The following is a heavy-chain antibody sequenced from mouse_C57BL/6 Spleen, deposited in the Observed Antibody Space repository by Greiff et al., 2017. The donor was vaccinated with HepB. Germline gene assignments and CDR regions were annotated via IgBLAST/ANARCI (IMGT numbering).Heavy chain of an antibody. CDR3: ARRGYGSFFDY. CDR1: GYTFTSYW. Sequence: QVQLKQPGAELVKPGASVKLSCKASGYTFTSYWMQWVKQRPGQGLEWIGEIDPSDSYTNYNQKFKGKATLTVDTSSSTAYMQLSSLTSEDSAVYYCARRGYGSFFDYWGQGTTLTVSS. D-gene: IGHD1-1*01. J-gene: IGHJ2*01. CDR2: IDPSDSYT. V-gene: IGHV1-50*01.